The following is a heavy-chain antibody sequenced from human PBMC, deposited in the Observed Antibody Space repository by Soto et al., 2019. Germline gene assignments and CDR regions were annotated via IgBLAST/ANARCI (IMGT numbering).Heavy chain of an antibody. J-gene: IGHJ6*02. Sequence: GASVKVSCKASGYTFTNYGIQWVRQAPGQRLEWMGWINAGNGNTKYSQKLQGRVTITRDTSASTAYMELSSLRSEDTAVYYCARVNIGASKEYFYYYGMDVSGQGTKVTVSS. D-gene: IGHD5-12*01. V-gene: IGHV1-3*01. CDR3: ARVNIGASKEYFYYYGMDV. CDR2: INAGNGNT. CDR1: GYTFTNYG.